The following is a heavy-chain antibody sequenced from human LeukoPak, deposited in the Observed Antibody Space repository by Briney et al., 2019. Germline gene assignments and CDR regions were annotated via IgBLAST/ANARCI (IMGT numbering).Heavy chain of an antibody. J-gene: IGHJ4*02. D-gene: IGHD6-19*01. V-gene: IGHV6-1*01. Sequence: SQTLSLTCVVSGDSVSSKNGAWNWIRQSPSRGLEWLGRTYYRSKWYNDYAESMEGRMTISQDTSKNQYSLHLNSVTPDDTAAYYCARDFGTTGWHTFDYWGQGTLVTVSS. CDR3: ARDFGTTGWHTFDY. CDR2: TYYRSKWYN. CDR1: GDSVSSKNGA.